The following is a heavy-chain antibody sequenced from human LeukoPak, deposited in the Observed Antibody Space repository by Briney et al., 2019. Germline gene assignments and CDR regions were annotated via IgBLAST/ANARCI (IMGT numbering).Heavy chain of an antibody. J-gene: IGHJ3*02. CDR1: GDSVSSNTAG. D-gene: IGHD1-26*01. Sequence: PSQTLSLTCAISGDSVSSNTAGWSWIRQSPSRGLEWLGRTYYRSKWYNDYVVSVKSRITINPDTSKNQLSLQLNSVTPEDTAVYYCATDSGSYPDAFDIWGQGTMVTVSS. V-gene: IGHV6-1*01. CDR2: TYYRSKWYN. CDR3: ATDSGSYPDAFDI.